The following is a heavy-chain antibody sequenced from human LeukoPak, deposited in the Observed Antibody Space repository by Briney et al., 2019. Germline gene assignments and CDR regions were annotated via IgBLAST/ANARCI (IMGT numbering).Heavy chain of an antibody. CDR3: ARSSMATTDDWFDP. V-gene: IGHV4-34*01. CDR1: GGSFSGYY. Sequence: PSETLSLTCAVYGGSFSGYYWSWIRQPPGKGLEWIGEINHSGSTNYNPSLKSRVTISVDTSKNQFSLKLSSVTAADTAVYYCARSSMATTDDWFDPWGQGTLVTVSS. J-gene: IGHJ5*02. CDR2: INHSGST. D-gene: IGHD5-12*01.